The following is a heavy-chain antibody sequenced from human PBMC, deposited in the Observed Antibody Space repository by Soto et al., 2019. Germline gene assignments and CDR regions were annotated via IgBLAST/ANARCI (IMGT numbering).Heavy chain of an antibody. J-gene: IGHJ4*02. CDR2: IYYSGST. CDR1: GGSISSGGYS. Sequence: QMQLQESGPGLVKPSQTLSLTCTVSGGSISSGGYSWSWIRQHPGKGLEWIGHIYYSGSTNYNPCLNRQSTRSVDTTKNNCSLKPTSVTAGSTAVYYGAGLPDSWGQATLVTVSS. V-gene: IGHV4-31*01. CDR3: AGLPDS.